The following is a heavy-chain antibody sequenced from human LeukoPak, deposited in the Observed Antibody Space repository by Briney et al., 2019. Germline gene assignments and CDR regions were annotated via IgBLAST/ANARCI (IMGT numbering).Heavy chain of an antibody. CDR1: GFTFSDYY. CDR2: ISSSGSTI. D-gene: IGHD6-13*01. Sequence: GGSLRLSCAASGFTFSDYYMSGIRHAPGRGLEWVSYISSSGSTIYYADSVKGRFTISRDNAKNSLYLQMNSLRAEDTAVYYCARVRDSSSWYARYYYMDVWGKGTTVTVSS. CDR3: ARVRDSSSWYARYYYMDV. V-gene: IGHV3-11*04. J-gene: IGHJ6*03.